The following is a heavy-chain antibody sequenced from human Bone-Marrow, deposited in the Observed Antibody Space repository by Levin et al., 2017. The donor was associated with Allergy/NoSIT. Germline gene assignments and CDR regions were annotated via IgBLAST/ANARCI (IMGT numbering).Heavy chain of an antibody. CDR3: ARDPRLSGSSWYTYCCDF. CDR1: RFTFSKYY. J-gene: IGHJ4*02. V-gene: IGHV3-11*05. Sequence: GESLKISCAASRFTFSKYYMSWIRQAPGKGLEWISSISSSSTYLDYADSVKGRFTISRDNAKDSPYLDMSSLRADDPAVYYCARDPRLSGSSWYTYCCDFWGQGIRVAGSS. D-gene: IGHD6-13*01. CDR2: ISSSSTYL.